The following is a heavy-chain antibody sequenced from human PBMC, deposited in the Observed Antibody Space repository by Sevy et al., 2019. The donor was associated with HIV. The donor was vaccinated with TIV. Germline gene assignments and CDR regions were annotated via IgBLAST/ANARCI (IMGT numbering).Heavy chain of an antibody. V-gene: IGHV1-69*04. Sequence: ASVKVSCKSSGGTFSSYAISWVRQAPGQGLEWMGRIIPILGIANYAQKFQGRVTITADKSTSTAYMELSSLRSEDTAVYYCARVPFSNSWLDFDPWGQGTLVTVSS. D-gene: IGHD6-13*01. CDR2: IIPILGIA. CDR1: GGTFSSYA. CDR3: ARVPFSNSWLDFDP. J-gene: IGHJ5*02.